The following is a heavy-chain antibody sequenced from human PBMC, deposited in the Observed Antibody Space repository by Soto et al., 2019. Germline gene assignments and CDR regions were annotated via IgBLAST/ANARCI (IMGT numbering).Heavy chain of an antibody. J-gene: IGHJ3*02. V-gene: IGHV1-18*01. CDR1: GYTFTSYG. CDR3: AREGGIVVVPAAMKAFDI. D-gene: IGHD2-2*01. Sequence: GASVKVSCKASGYTFTSYGISWVRQAPGQGLEWMGWISAYNGNTNYAQKLQGRVTMTTDTSTSTAYMELRSLRSDDTAVYYCAREGGIVVVPAAMKAFDIWGQGTMVTV. CDR2: ISAYNGNT.